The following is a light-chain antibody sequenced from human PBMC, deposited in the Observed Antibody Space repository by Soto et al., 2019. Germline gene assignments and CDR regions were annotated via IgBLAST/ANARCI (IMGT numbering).Light chain of an antibody. J-gene: IGKJ3*01. CDR3: QQRTNWPPFFT. CDR2: SAS. V-gene: IGKV3-11*01. Sequence: EIVLTQSPATLSLSPGERATLSCRASQSVSSYLAWYQQRPGQAPRLLIYSASNSATGIPARFSGSGSGTDFALTISSIEPEDFAVDYCQQRTNWPPFFTFGPGTKVDF. CDR1: QSVSSY.